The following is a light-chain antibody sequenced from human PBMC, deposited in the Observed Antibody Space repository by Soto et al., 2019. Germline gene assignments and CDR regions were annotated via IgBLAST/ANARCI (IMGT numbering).Light chain of an antibody. V-gene: IGLV1-51*01. CDR2: DDN. Sequence: QSVLTQPPSASAAPGQKVTISCSGSSSNIGGNSVSWYQQLPGTAPKLLIYDDNKRPSGIPDRFSGSKSGTSATLGITGFXTGDEADYYCGSWDSSLSAYVFGTGTKVTVL. J-gene: IGLJ1*01. CDR3: GSWDSSLSAYV. CDR1: SSNIGGNS.